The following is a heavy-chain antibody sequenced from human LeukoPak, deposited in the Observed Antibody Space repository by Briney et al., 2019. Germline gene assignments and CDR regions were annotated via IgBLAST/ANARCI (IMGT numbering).Heavy chain of an antibody. CDR1: GYTFTSYG. V-gene: IGHV1-18*01. J-gene: IGHJ4*02. CDR2: LSTYNGNT. CDR3: ARVLRYDFWSAYYFDY. Sequence: ASVKVSCKASGYTFTSYGISWVRQAPGQGLQWMAWLSTYNGNTNYAQKVQGRATMTTDTSTSTAYMELRSLRSDDTAVYYCARVLRYDFWSAYYFDYWGQGTLVTVSS. D-gene: IGHD3-3*01.